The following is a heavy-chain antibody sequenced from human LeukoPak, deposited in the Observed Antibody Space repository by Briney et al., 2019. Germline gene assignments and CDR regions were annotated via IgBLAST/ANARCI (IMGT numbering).Heavy chain of an antibody. Sequence: ASVKVSCKASGYTFTGYYMHWVRQAPGQGLEWMGWINPNSGGTNYAQKFQGRVTMTRDTSISTAYMELSRLRSDDTAVYYCATRIMGYYGMDVWSQGTTVTVSS. CDR1: GYTFTGYY. CDR2: INPNSGGT. V-gene: IGHV1-2*02. J-gene: IGHJ6*02. D-gene: IGHD3-16*01. CDR3: ATRIMGYYGMDV.